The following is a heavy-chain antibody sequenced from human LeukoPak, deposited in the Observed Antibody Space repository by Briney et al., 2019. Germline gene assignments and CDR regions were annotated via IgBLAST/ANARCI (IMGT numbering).Heavy chain of an antibody. Sequence: ASVKVSCKVSGYTVSELSMHWVRQAPGKGFEWMGGFDPEDGETIYAQKFQGRVTMTEDTSTDTAYMELSSLRAEDTAVYYCAPPPSLGSISWFHWGQGTLVTVSS. CDR2: FDPEDGET. D-gene: IGHD3-3*02. CDR3: APPPSLGSISWFH. V-gene: IGHV1-24*01. J-gene: IGHJ4*02. CDR1: GYTVSELS.